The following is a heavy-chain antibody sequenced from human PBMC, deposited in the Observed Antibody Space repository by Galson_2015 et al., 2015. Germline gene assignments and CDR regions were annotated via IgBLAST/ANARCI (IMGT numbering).Heavy chain of an antibody. J-gene: IGHJ5*02. CDR1: GFIFSDYY. Sequence: SLRLSCAASGFIFSDYYMSWVRQAPGKGLEWVGRVKSKTDGGTTDYAAPVKGRFTISRDDSKNTLYLQMNSLKTEDTAVYYCTTDVPYGSGSYYNVWFDPWGQGALVTVSS. V-gene: IGHV3-15*01. CDR3: TTDVPYGSGSYYNVWFDP. D-gene: IGHD3-10*01. CDR2: VKSKTDGGTT.